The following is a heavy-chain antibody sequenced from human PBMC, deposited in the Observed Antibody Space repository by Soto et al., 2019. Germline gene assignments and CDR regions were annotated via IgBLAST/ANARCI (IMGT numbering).Heavy chain of an antibody. CDR1: GGSISSGDYY. V-gene: IGHV4-31*03. J-gene: IGHJ4*02. D-gene: IGHD2-15*01. Sequence: QVQLQESGPGLVKPSQTLSLTCSVSGGSISSGDYYWSWVRQHPGKGLEWIGYIFYSGSTYYNPSLKSRVTISVDTSQNQFSLKLRSVTAADTAVYYCARGGSGDIVVVAAIDYWGQGTLVTVSS. CDR2: IFYSGST. CDR3: ARGGSGDIVVVAAIDY.